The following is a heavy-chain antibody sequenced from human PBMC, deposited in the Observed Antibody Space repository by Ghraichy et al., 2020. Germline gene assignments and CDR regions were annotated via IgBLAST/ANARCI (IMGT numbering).Heavy chain of an antibody. D-gene: IGHD4-23*01. CDR3: ARHWDYGGNYPWPTFDY. J-gene: IGHJ4*02. CDR1: GGSISSSSYY. V-gene: IGHV4-39*01. Sequence: TLSLTCTVSGGSISSSSYYWGWIRQPPGKGLEWIGSIYYSGSTYYNPSLKSRVTISVDTSKNQFSLKLSSVTAADTAVYYCARHWDYGGNYPWPTFDYWGQGTLVTVSS. CDR2: IYYSGST.